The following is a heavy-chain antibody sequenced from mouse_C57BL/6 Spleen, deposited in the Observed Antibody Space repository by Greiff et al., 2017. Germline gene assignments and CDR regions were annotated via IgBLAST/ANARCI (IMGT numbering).Heavy chain of an antibody. Sequence: EVMLVESGRDLVKPGGSLKLSCAASGYTFSSYGMSWVRQTPDKRLEWVATISSGGSYTNYKDSVKGRFTISRDNAKSTLYLQMSGQKSADTAMYYCASITTVVATGFDYGGQGTTLTVSS. CDR3: ASITTVVATGFDY. CDR2: ISSGGSYT. J-gene: IGHJ2*01. V-gene: IGHV5-6*01. CDR1: GYTFSSYG. D-gene: IGHD1-1*01.